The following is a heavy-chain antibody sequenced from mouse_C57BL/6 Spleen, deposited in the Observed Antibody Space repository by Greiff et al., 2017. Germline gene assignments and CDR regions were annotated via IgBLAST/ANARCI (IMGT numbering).Heavy chain of an antibody. CDR1: GFTFTDYY. Sequence: DVMLVESGGGLVQPGGSLSLSCAASGFTFTDYYMSWVRQPPGKALEWLGFIRNKANGYTTEDSASVKGRFTISRDNSQSILYLQMNALRAEDSATYYCARYRSSSYDFDYWGQGTTLTVSS. V-gene: IGHV7-3*01. D-gene: IGHD1-1*01. CDR2: IRNKANGYTT. J-gene: IGHJ2*01. CDR3: ARYRSSSYDFDY.